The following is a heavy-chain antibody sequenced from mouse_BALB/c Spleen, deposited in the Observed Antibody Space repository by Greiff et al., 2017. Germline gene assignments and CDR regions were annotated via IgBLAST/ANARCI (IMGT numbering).Heavy chain of an antibody. CDR2: IYPGNSDT. J-gene: IGHJ4*01. CDR1: GYTFTSYW. CDR3: TRRGYGSSIYAMDY. D-gene: IGHD1-1*01. Sequence: VQLQQSGTVLARPGASVKMSCKASGYTFTSYWMHWVKQRPGQGLEWIGAIYPGNSDTSYNQKFKGKAKLTAVTSTSTAYMELSGLTNEDSAVYYCTRRGYGSSIYAMDYWGQGTSVTVSS. V-gene: IGHV1-5*01.